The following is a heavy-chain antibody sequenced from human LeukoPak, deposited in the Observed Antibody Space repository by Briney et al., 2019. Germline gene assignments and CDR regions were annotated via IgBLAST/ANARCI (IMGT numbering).Heavy chain of an antibody. CDR1: GFTFDDYA. V-gene: IGHV3-9*01. CDR2: ISWNSGSI. J-gene: IGHJ5*02. CDR3: ARSFGPLEWFPNWFDP. D-gene: IGHD3-3*01. Sequence: PGRSLRLSCAASGFTFDDYAMHWVRQAPGKGLEWVSGISWNSGSIGYADSVKGRFTISRDNAKNSLYLQMNSLRAEDTAVYYCARSFGPLEWFPNWFDPWGQGTLVTVSS.